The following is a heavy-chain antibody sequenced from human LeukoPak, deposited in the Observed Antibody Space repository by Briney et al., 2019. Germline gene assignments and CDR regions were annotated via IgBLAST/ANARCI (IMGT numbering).Heavy chain of an antibody. CDR3: ARNNGMDI. V-gene: IGHV3-21*04. CDR1: GFTFSNYA. J-gene: IGHJ6*02. CDR2: ISAASSYT. Sequence: GGSLRLSCAASGFTFSNYAMSWVRQAPGKGLEWVSSISAASSYTYYTDSVKGRFTISRDNVKNSLSLQINSLRAEDTALYHCARNNGMDIWGQGTTVIVSS.